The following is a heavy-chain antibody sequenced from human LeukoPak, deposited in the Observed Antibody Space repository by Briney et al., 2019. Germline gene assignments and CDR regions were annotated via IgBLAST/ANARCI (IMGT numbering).Heavy chain of an antibody. V-gene: IGHV3-33*06. CDR2: IWYDGSNK. D-gene: IGHD3-9*01. CDR3: AKEGDFYDILTDY. Sequence: GGSLRLSCAASGFTFSSYGMHWVRQAPGKGLEWVAVIWYDGSNKYYADSVKGRFTISRDNSKNTLYLQMNSLRAEDTAVYYCAKEGDFYDILTDYWGQGTLVTVSS. J-gene: IGHJ4*02. CDR1: GFTFSSYG.